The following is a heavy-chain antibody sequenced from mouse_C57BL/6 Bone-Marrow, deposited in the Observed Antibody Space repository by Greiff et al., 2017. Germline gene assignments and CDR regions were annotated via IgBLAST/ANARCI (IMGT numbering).Heavy chain of an antibody. CDR1: GFTFSDYY. D-gene: IGHD1-1*01. V-gene: IGHV5-12*01. CDR2: ISNGGGST. J-gene: IGHJ1*03. Sequence: EVKLMESGGGLVQPGGSLKLSCAASGFTFSDYYMYWVRQTPEKRLEWVAYISNGGGSTYYPDTVKGRFTISRDNAKNTLYLQMSRLKSEDTAMYYYARHYYGSPYWYFDVWGTGTTVTVSS. CDR3: ARHYYGSPYWYFDV.